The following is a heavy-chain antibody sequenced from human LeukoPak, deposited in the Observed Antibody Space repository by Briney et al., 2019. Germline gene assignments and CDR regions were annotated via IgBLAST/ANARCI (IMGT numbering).Heavy chain of an antibody. CDR1: GFTFSSNL. CDR2: INSDGRST. J-gene: IGHJ4*02. V-gene: IGHV3-74*01. Sequence: PAGSLRLSCAASGFTFSSNLMHWVRQGPGKGLVWVSHINSDGRSTRYADSGKGRFTISRDNAKNTVYLQMNSLRAEDTAVYFCARDFSGAIDYWGQGTQVTVSS. CDR3: ARDFSGAIDY. D-gene: IGHD3-10*01.